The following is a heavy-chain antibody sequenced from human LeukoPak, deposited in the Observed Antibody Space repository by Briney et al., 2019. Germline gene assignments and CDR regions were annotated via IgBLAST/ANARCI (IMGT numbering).Heavy chain of an antibody. Sequence: GGSLRLSCAASGFTFDDYAIHWVRQAPGKGLEGVSLIGGDGADTYYAASVEGRFTISRDNSKNTLYLEMNSLRAEDTAVYYCAKGGWLDNWGQGTLVTVSS. CDR1: GFTFDDYA. V-gene: IGHV3-23*01. CDR2: IGGDGADT. CDR3: AKGGWLDN. D-gene: IGHD6-19*01. J-gene: IGHJ4*02.